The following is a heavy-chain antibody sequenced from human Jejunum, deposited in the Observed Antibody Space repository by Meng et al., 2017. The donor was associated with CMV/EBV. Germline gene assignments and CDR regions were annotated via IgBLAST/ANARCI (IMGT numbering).Heavy chain of an antibody. Sequence: LRLSCTVSDASISSYYWSWIRQPPGKGLEWIGYIYYSGTTNYNPSLKSRVTMSVDTSKSQFSLKLSSVSAADTAVYYCAIGGLHVWGQGTTVTVSS. CDR3: AIGGLHV. CDR1: DASISSYY. J-gene: IGHJ6*02. CDR2: IYYSGTT. V-gene: IGHV4-59*01.